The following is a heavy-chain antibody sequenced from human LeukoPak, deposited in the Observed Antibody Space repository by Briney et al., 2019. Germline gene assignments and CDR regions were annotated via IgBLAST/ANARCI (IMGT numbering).Heavy chain of an antibody. CDR1: GGTFSSYA. Sequence: SVKVSCKASGGTFSSYAISWVRQAPGQGLEWMGGIIPIFGTANYAQKFQGGVTITADESTSTAYMELSSLRSEDTAVYYCATGISDEGYCSSTSCPFDYWGQGTLVTVSS. D-gene: IGHD2-2*01. CDR3: ATGISDEGYCSSTSCPFDY. CDR2: IIPIFGTA. V-gene: IGHV1-69*13. J-gene: IGHJ4*02.